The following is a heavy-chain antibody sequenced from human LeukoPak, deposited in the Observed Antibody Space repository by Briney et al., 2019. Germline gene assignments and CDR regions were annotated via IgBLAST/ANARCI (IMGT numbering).Heavy chain of an antibody. CDR3: ARGYYDSSGYYHYYMDV. CDR2: INPNSGGT. D-gene: IGHD3-22*01. CDR1: GYTFTGYY. J-gene: IGHJ6*03. V-gene: IGHV1-2*02. Sequence: VASVKVSCTASGYTFTGYYMHWVRQAPGQGLEWMGWINPNSGGTNYAHKFQDRVTMTRDTSISNAYMELSRLRSDVPAVYYCARGYYDSSGYYHYYMDVWGKGTTVTVSS.